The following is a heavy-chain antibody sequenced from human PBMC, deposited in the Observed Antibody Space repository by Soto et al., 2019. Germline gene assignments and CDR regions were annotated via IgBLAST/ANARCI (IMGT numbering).Heavy chain of an antibody. D-gene: IGHD1-1*01. V-gene: IGHV3-74*01. J-gene: IGHJ3*02. CDR3: ARRGTSWSFDI. CDR1: GFTFSSYW. Sequence: GGSLRLSCAASGFTFSSYWMHWVRQAPGKGLVWVSRINSDGSSTSYADSVKDRFTISRDNSKSTLYLQMNSLRDDDTAVYYCARRGTSWSFDIWGQGTMVTVSS. CDR2: INSDGSST.